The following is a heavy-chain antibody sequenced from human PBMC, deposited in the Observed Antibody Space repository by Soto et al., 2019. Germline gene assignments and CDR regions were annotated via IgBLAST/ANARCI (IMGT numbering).Heavy chain of an antibody. Sequence: GASVKVFCKASGGTFSSYAISWVRQAPGQGLEWMGGIIPIFGTANYAQKFQGRVTITADESTSTAYMELSSLRSEDTAVYYCAREGYVVSWNWFDPWGQGTLVTVSS. CDR3: AREGYVVSWNWFDP. CDR2: IIPIFGTA. V-gene: IGHV1-69*13. CDR1: GGTFSSYA. D-gene: IGHD5-12*01. J-gene: IGHJ5*01.